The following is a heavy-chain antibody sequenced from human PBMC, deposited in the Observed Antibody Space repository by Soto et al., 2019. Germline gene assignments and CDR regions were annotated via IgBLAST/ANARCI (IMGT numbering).Heavy chain of an antibody. V-gene: IGHV4-39*01. J-gene: IGHJ4*02. CDR2: IYYSGST. Sequence: ASETLSLTCTVSGGSISSSNYYWGWIRQPPGKGLEWIGSIYYSGSTYYNSSLKSRVTISVDTSRNQFSLKLTSVTAADTAVYFCAKAMGVAAAPDFWGQGTLVTVSS. CDR1: GGSISSSNYY. CDR3: AKAMGVAAAPDF. D-gene: IGHD6-13*01.